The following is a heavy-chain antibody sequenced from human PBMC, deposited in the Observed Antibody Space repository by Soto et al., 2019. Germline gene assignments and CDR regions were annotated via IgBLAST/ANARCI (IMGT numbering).Heavy chain of an antibody. Sequence: SETLSLTCTVSGGSISSYYWSWIRQPPGKGLEWIGYIYYSGSTNYNPSLKSRVTISVDTSKNQFSLKLSSVTAADTAVYYCAIVPRDDIVVVVAPGWFDPWGQGTLVIVSS. CDR1: GGSISSYY. CDR3: AIVPRDDIVVVVAPGWFDP. V-gene: IGHV4-59*01. CDR2: IYYSGST. D-gene: IGHD2-15*01. J-gene: IGHJ5*02.